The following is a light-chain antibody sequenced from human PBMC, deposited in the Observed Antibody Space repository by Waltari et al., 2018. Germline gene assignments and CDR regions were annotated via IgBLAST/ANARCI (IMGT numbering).Light chain of an antibody. CDR3: QQYYSTPMYT. J-gene: IGKJ2*01. V-gene: IGKV4-1*01. CDR2: WAS. CDR1: QSVLYSSNNKNY. Sequence: DIVMTQSPDSLAVSLGERATINCKSSQSVLYSSNNKNYLAWYQHKPGLPPKLLIYWASTRESWVPDRFGGSGSGTDFTLTISSLQAEDVAVYYCQQYYSTPMYTFGQGTKLEIK.